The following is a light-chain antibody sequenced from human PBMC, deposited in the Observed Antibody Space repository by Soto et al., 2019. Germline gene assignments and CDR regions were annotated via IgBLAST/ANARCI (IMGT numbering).Light chain of an antibody. CDR2: AAS. Sequence: DIQMTQSPSSLSASVGDRVTITCRASQSISNFLNWYQQKPGKAPKLLIYAASSLQSGVPARFSGSESGTDFTLTISSLQPEDFVTYYCQQSYSTPLTFGGGTKVEIK. CDR3: QQSYSTPLT. J-gene: IGKJ4*01. V-gene: IGKV1-39*01. CDR1: QSISNF.